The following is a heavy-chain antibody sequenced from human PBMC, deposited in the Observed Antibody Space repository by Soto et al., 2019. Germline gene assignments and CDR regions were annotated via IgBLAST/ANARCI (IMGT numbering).Heavy chain of an antibody. Sequence: QVQLAQSGAEVKKPGASVKVSCKASGYTFTRYGISWVRQAPGQGLEWMGWISAYNGNTNYAQKLQGRVTMTTDTATSTAYMELGSLRSDDTAVYYCARAGTAMVTWYYYYGMDVWGQVSTVTVSS. D-gene: IGHD5-18*01. CDR1: GYTFTRYG. V-gene: IGHV1-18*01. CDR2: ISAYNGNT. J-gene: IGHJ6*02. CDR3: ARAGTAMVTWYYYYGMDV.